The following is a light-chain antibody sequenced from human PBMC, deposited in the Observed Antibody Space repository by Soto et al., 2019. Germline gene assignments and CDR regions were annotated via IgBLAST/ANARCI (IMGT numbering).Light chain of an antibody. J-gene: IGKJ2*01. V-gene: IGKV3-20*01. CDR3: QQYGSSPPYT. CDR1: QSVSSSY. CDR2: GAS. Sequence: EIVLTQSPGTLSLSPGERATLSCRASQSVSSSYLAWYQQKPGQAPRVLIHGASSRATGIPDRFSGNGSGTDLTLTISRLEAEDFAVYCCQQYGSSPPYTFGQGNKLEIK.